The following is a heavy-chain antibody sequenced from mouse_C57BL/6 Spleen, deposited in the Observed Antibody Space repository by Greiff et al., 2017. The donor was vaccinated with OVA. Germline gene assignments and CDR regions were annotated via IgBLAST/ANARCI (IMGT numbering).Heavy chain of an antibody. CDR1: GYSITSGYD. V-gene: IGHV3-1*01. J-gene: IGHJ1*03. CDR2: ISYSGST. CDR3: AREGDNWDYFDV. D-gene: IGHD4-1*01. Sequence: EVQLVESGPGMVKPSQSLSLTCTVTGYSITSGYDWHWLRHFPGNKLEWMGYISYSGSTNYNPSLKRRISITHDTSKNHFFLKLNSVTTEDTATYYCAREGDNWDYFDVWGTGTTVTVSS.